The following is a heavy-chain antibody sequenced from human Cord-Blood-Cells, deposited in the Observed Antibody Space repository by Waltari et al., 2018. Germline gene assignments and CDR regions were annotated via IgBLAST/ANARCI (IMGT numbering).Heavy chain of an antibody. Sequence: QVQLVQSGAEVKKPGSSVKVSCKASGGTFSSYTISWVRQAPGQGLEWMGRSIPILGIANYAQKFQDRVTITADKSTSTAYMELSSLISEDTAVYYCARDRGYYYGSGSYYDYWGQGTLVTVSS. J-gene: IGHJ4*02. CDR2: SIPILGIA. CDR3: ARDRGYYYGSGSYYDY. V-gene: IGHV1-69*08. CDR1: GGTFSSYT. D-gene: IGHD3-10*01.